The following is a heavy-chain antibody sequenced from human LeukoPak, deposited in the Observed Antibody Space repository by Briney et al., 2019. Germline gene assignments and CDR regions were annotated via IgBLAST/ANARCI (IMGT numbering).Heavy chain of an antibody. CDR1: GGTFSSYA. V-gene: IGHV1-69*13. J-gene: IGHJ3*02. Sequence: EASVKVSCKASGGTFSSYAISWVRQAPGQGLEWMGGIIPIFGTANYAQKFQGRVTITADESTSTAYMELSSLRSEDTAVYYCARLTATISDAFDIWGQGTMVTVSS. CDR2: IIPIFGTA. D-gene: IGHD2-21*02. CDR3: ARLTATISDAFDI.